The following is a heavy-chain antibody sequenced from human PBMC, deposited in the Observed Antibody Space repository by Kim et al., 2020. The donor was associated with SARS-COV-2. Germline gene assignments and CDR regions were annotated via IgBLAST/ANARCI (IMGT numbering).Heavy chain of an antibody. V-gene: IGHV5-51*01. CDR2: IYPGDSDT. Sequence: GESLKISCKGSGYRFTSYWIGWVRQMPGKGLEWMGIIYPGDSDTRYSPSFQGQVTISADKSISTAYLQWSSLKASDTAMYYCARSWYSSGWSFDYWGQGTLVTVSS. CDR3: ARSWYSSGWSFDY. J-gene: IGHJ4*02. D-gene: IGHD6-19*01. CDR1: GYRFTSYW.